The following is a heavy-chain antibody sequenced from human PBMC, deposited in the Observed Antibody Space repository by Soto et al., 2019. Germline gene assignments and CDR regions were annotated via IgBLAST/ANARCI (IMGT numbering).Heavy chain of an antibody. CDR3: ARARKLTGYYPSGWFDP. J-gene: IGHJ5*02. V-gene: IGHV4-59*01. CDR1: GGSISSYY. CDR2: IYYSGST. D-gene: IGHD3-9*01. Sequence: SETLSLTCTVSGGSISSYYWSWIRQPPGKGLEWIGYIYYSGSTNYNPSLKSRVTISVDTSKNQFSLKLSSVTAADTAVYYCARARKLTGYYPSGWFDPWGQGTLVTVSS.